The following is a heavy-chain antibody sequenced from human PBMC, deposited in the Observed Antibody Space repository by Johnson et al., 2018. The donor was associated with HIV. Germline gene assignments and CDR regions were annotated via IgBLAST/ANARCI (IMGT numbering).Heavy chain of an antibody. V-gene: IGHV3-30*03. D-gene: IGHD4-11*01. Sequence: VQVLESGGGLIQPGGSLRLSCAASGFTFSSYAMHWVRQAPGKGLEWVAVISNDGSNKYYADSVKGRFTITRDNVKNSLYMQMNSLRVEDTAVYFCARDYRGALDIWGQGTMVTVSS. J-gene: IGHJ3*02. CDR1: GFTFSSYA. CDR2: ISNDGSNK. CDR3: ARDYRGALDI.